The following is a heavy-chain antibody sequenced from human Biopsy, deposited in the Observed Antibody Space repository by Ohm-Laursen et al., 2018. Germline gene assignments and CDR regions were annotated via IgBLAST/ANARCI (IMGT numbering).Heavy chain of an antibody. CDR3: ARHPTGFWFDP. J-gene: IGHJ5*02. CDR2: IYNTETT. CDR1: GGSISSSTTYY. Sequence: PSDTLSLTCTVSGGSISSSTTYYWAWLRQPPGKGLEWIGSIYNTETTFYNPSLKSLVTISVDTSTNQFSLKVSSVTAADTALYFCARHPTGFWFDPWGHGTLVTVSS. V-gene: IGHV4-39*01.